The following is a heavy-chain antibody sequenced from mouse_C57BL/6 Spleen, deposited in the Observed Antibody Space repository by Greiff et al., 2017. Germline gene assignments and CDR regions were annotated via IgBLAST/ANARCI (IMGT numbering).Heavy chain of an antibody. V-gene: IGHV1-82*01. CDR2: IYPGDGDT. Sequence: QVQLQQSGPELVKPGASVKISCKASGYAFSSSWMNWVKPRPGKGLEWIGRIYPGDGDTNYNGKFKGKATLTADKSSSTAYMQLSSLTSEDSAVYFCARETGPDYYAMDYWGQGTSVTVSS. J-gene: IGHJ4*01. CDR3: ARETGPDYYAMDY. D-gene: IGHD4-1*01. CDR1: GYAFSSSW.